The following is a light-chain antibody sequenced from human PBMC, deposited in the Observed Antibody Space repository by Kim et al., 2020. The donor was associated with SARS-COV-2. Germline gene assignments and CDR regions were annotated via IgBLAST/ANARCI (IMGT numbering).Light chain of an antibody. CDR2: GAS. CDR3: QQYNNWPPWT. V-gene: IGKV3-15*01. J-gene: IGKJ1*01. Sequence: SPGARVILSCRASQSVSNNLAWYQQRPGQAPRLLIYGASTRATDIPVRFTGSGSGTGFTLTISSLRSEDFAVYYCQQYNNWPPWTFGQGTKVDIK. CDR1: QSVSNN.